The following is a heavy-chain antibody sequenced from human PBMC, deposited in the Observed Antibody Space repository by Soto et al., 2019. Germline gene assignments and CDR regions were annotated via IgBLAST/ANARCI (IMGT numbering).Heavy chain of an antibody. J-gene: IGHJ6*03. CDR3: ARGGSSSSMRGGDSDYYYYMDV. V-gene: IGHV1-2*04. D-gene: IGHD6-6*01. Sequence: ASVKVSCKASGYTFTGYYMHWVRQAPGQGLEWMGWINPNSGGTNYAQKFQGWVTMTRDTSISTAYMELSRLRSDDTAVYYCARGGSSSSMRGGDSDYYYYMDVWGKGTTVTVSS. CDR1: GYTFTGYY. CDR2: INPNSGGT.